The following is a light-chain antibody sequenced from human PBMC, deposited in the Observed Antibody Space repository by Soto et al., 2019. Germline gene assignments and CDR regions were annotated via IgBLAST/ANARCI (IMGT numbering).Light chain of an antibody. CDR2: GAS. CDR1: QSISASD. Sequence: EIVLTQSPGTLSLSPGERTTLSCRASQSISASDLAWYQQKPGQAPRLLIYGASSRATGIPDRFSGSGSATDFTLTISRLEPEDFAVYYCQQFGSSSWTFGQGTRWIS. CDR3: QQFGSSSWT. J-gene: IGKJ1*01. V-gene: IGKV3-20*01.